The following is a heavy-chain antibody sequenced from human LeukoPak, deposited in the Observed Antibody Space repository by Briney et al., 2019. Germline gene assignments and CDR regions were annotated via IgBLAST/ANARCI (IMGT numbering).Heavy chain of an antibody. CDR2: ISAYNGNT. CDR1: GYTFTIYG. V-gene: IGHV1-18*01. Sequence: ASVKVSCKASGYTFTIYGISWVRQAPGQGLEWMGWISAYNGNTKYAQKLQGRVTMTTDTSTSTAYMELRSLRSDDTAVYYCARGLPPRRNYDSSGYYSYYFDYWGQGTLVTVSS. CDR3: ARGLPPRRNYDSSGYYSYYFDY. J-gene: IGHJ4*02. D-gene: IGHD3-22*01.